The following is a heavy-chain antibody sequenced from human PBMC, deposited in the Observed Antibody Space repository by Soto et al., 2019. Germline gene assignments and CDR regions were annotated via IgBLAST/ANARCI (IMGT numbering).Heavy chain of an antibody. J-gene: IGHJ3*02. V-gene: IGHV2-70*11. CDR1: GFPLSTNGMC. CDR2: IDWDDDK. Sequence: ASGPKLENPTLALTMSCNLSGFPLSTNGMCVSWIRQPPGKALEWLARIDWDDDKYYSTSLKTRLTISKDTSKNQVVLTMTNMDPVDTATYYCARIQDDILTGPTEAFDIWGQGTTVTVSS. CDR3: ARIQDDILTGPTEAFDI. D-gene: IGHD3-9*01.